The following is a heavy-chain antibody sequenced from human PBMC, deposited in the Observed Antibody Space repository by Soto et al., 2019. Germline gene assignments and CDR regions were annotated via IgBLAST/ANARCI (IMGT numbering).Heavy chain of an antibody. V-gene: IGHV1-46*01. J-gene: IGHJ6*02. CDR2: MNPSGGGT. CDR3: ARERVGHYCGMDV. CDR1: GYTFTSYY. Sequence: QVQLVQSGAEVKKPGASVKVSCKASGYTFTSYYIHWVRQAPGQGPEWMGVMNPSGGGTTYAQKFPGGVTITSDAATSTVYMELISLTSGVTAVDYCARERVGHYCGMDVWGQGTTVTVSS. D-gene: IGHD1-26*01.